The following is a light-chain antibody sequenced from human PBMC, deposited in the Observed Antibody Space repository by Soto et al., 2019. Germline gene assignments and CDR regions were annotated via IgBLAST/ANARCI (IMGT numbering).Light chain of an antibody. V-gene: IGKV1-5*01. CDR2: DAS. CDR1: QSINIW. CDR3: QQYNSYSRS. Sequence: DIQMTQSPSTLSASVGDRVTITCRASQSINIWLAWYQQKPGKAPKLLIYDASSLQSGVPSRFRGSTSGTEFTLTISSLQPDDFATYYCQQYNSYSRSFGGGPKVDIK. J-gene: IGKJ4*01.